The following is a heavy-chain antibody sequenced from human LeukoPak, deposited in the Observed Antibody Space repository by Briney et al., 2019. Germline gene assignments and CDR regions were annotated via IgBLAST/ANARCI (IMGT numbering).Heavy chain of an antibody. J-gene: IGHJ5*02. V-gene: IGHV3-53*01. Sequence: GGSLRLSCAASGFTLSSNDMSWVRQAPGKGLEWVSVFYSGGSTDYANSVKGRFTISRDNSKNTLYLQMNSLRAEDAAVYYCARGPRGFDPWGQGTLVTVSS. CDR1: GFTLSSND. CDR2: FYSGGST. CDR3: ARGPRGFDP.